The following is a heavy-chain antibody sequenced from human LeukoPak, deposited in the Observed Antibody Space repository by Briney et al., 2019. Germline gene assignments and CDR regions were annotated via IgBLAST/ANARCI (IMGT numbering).Heavy chain of an antibody. CDR1: GYTFSSYG. D-gene: IGHD1-26*01. CDR2: ISAYNGNT. J-gene: IGHJ4*02. V-gene: IGHV1-18*01. Sequence: ASVKVSCTASGYTFSSYGISWVRQAPGQGLEWVGWISAYNGNTNYAQKLQGRVTMTTDTSTSTAYMELRSLRADNTAVYYCARYLTYSGSYSPFDYWGQGTLVTVSS. CDR3: ARYLTYSGSYSPFDY.